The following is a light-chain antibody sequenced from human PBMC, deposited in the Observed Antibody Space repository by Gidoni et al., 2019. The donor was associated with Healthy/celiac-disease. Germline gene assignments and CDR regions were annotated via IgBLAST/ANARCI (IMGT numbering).Light chain of an antibody. J-gene: IGKJ4*01. Sequence: EIVSTQSPATLSLPPGERATLSCRASQSVSSYLAWYQQKPGQAPRLLIYDAPNRATGIPARFSGSGSGTDFTLTISSLEPEDFAVYYCQQRSNWPLTFGGGTKVEIK. CDR1: QSVSSY. CDR2: DAP. CDR3: QQRSNWPLT. V-gene: IGKV3-11*01.